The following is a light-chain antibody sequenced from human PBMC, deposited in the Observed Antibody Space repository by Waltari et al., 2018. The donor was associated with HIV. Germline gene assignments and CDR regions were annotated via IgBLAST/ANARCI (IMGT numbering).Light chain of an antibody. V-gene: IGKV1-39*01. Sequence: DINMTQSPSYLSATVGDRVTITCRASQNIINYLNWYHQSPGKPPKLLIFHASALQDGVSSRFSGSGSGTEFTLSIAGLQPDDFGTYSCQQTFSPPRTFGPGT. CDR1: QNIINY. J-gene: IGKJ3*01. CDR2: HAS. CDR3: QQTFSPPRT.